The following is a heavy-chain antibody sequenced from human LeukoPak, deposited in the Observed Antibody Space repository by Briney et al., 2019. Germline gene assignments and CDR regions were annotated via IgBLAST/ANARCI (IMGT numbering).Heavy chain of an antibody. CDR1: GFTFSTYG. CDR3: ARDIQYFEILTGYSALDY. J-gene: IGHJ4*02. Sequence: GGSLRLSCAASGFTFSTYGVHWVRQPPGKGLEWVAVIWYDGSKKYYADSVKGRFTISRDNSKNTLYLQINSLRDEDTAVYYCARDIQYFEILTGYSALDYWGQGILVTVSS. D-gene: IGHD3-9*01. V-gene: IGHV3-33*01. CDR2: IWYDGSKK.